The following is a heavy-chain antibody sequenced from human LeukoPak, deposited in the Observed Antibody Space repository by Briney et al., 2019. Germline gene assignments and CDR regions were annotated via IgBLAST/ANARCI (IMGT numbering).Heavy chain of an antibody. V-gene: IGHV3-48*04. D-gene: IGHD3-10*01. CDR2: ISSSGSTI. CDR1: GFTFSSYW. J-gene: IGHJ4*02. Sequence: PGGSLRLSCAASGFTFSSYWMNWVRQAPGKGLEWVSYISSSGSTIYYADSVKGRFTISRDNAKNSLYLQMNSLRAEDTAMYYCARGLWFGELGYDYWGQGTLISVSS. CDR3: ARGLWFGELGYDY.